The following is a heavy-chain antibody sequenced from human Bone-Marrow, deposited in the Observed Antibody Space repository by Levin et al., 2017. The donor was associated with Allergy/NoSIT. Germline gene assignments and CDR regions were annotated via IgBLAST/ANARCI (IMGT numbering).Heavy chain of an antibody. CDR3: AGDGGVAANWFDP. V-gene: IGHV4-39*06. D-gene: IGHD2-15*01. CDR2: VFHTGST. CDR1: SGSISSSNSY. Sequence: TSSETLSLTCTVSSGSISSSNSYWGWIRQTPGETREWIGNVFHTGSTNYNPSLKSRVTISVDTSKNQFTLRLNSVTAADTAVYYCAGDGGVAANWFDPWGQGTLVTVSS. J-gene: IGHJ5*02.